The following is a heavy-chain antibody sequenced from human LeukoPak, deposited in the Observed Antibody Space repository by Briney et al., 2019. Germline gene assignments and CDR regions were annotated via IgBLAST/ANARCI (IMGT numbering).Heavy chain of an antibody. V-gene: IGHV3-23*01. D-gene: IGHD1-1*01. CDR2: LSGSGGST. Sequence: GGSLRLSCAGSGFSFSNYVMSWVRQAPGKGLEWVSALSGSGGSTYNADSVKGRFIIYRDNPRNTLYLQMNSLRDDDTAVYYCGKDWKVDSWGQGTLVTVSS. CDR3: GKDWKVDS. CDR1: GFSFSNYV. J-gene: IGHJ4*02.